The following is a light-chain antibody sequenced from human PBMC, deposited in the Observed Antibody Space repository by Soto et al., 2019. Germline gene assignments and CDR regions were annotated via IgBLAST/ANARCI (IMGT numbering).Light chain of an antibody. Sequence: EIVLTQSPATLSLCPGERATLSCRASQSVSSYLAWYQQKPGQAPRLLIYDASNRATGIPARFSGSGSGTDFTLTISSLEPEDFAAYYCQQRSNWPRGTFGQGTKLEIK. V-gene: IGKV3-11*01. CDR3: QQRSNWPRGT. CDR2: DAS. CDR1: QSVSSY. J-gene: IGKJ2*02.